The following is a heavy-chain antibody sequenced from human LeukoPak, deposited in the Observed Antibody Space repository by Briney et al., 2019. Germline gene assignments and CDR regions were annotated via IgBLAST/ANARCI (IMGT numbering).Heavy chain of an antibody. V-gene: IGHV1-2*06. D-gene: IGHD3-22*01. J-gene: IGHJ4*02. CDR2: INPNSGGT. Sequence: ASVKVSCKASGYTFTGYYMHWVRQAPGQGLEWMGRINPNSGGTNYARKFQGRVTMTRDTSISTAYMELSRLRSDDTAVYYCARDPHYYDSSGFDYWGQGTLVTVSS. CDR1: GYTFTGYY. CDR3: ARDPHYYDSSGFDY.